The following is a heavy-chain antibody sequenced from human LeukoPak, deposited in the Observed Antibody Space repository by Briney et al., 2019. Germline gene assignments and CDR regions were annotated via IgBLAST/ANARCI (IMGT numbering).Heavy chain of an antibody. CDR2: INTDGTIT. D-gene: IGHD6-13*01. CDR3: LRDPAADGGS. Sequence: PGGSLRLSCAAYGFTFSNYWMHWVRQAPGTGPVWVSGINTDGTITRSADSVKGRFSISRDNAKNTLFLQMDSLRGEDTAVYYCLRDPAADGGSWGQGTLVIVSS. J-gene: IGHJ5*02. V-gene: IGHV3-74*01. CDR1: GFTFSNYW.